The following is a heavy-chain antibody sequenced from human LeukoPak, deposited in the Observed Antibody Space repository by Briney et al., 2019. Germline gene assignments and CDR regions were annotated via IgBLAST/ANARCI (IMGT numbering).Heavy chain of an antibody. D-gene: IGHD3-22*01. V-gene: IGHV3-48*01. Sequence: GGSLRLSCAASGFTFSSYSMNWVRQAPGKGLEWVSYISSSSSTIYYADSVKGRFTISRDNAKNLLYLQMNSLRAEDTAVYYCARRGRHYYDSSGSDYWGQGTLVTVSS. CDR1: GFTFSSYS. CDR3: ARRGRHYYDSSGSDY. J-gene: IGHJ4*02. CDR2: ISSSSSTI.